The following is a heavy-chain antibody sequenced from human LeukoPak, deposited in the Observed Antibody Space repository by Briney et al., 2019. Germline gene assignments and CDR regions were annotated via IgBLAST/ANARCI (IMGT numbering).Heavy chain of an antibody. CDR1: GGSFSGYY. V-gene: IGHV4-34*01. J-gene: IGHJ1*01. CDR2: INHSGST. CDR3: ARPLGYYYGYFQH. D-gene: IGHD3-22*01. Sequence: SETLSLTCAVYGGSFSGYYWSWIRQPPGKGLEWIGEINHSGSTNYNPSLKNRVTISVDTSKNQFSLKLSSVTAADTAVYYCARPLGYYYGYFQHWGQGTLVTVSS.